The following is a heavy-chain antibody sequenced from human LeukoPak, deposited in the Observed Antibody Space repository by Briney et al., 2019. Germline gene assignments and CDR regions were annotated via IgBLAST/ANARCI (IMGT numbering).Heavy chain of an antibody. J-gene: IGHJ4*02. D-gene: IGHD2-15*01. CDR1: GFTFSSYA. V-gene: IGHV3-30*04. Sequence: GGSLRLSCAASGFTFSSYAMHWVRQAPGKGLEWVAVISYDGSNKYYADSVKGRFTISRDNSKNTLYLQMNSLRAEDTAVYYCAKDTPYSYFDYWGQGTLVTVSS. CDR3: AKDTPYSYFDY. CDR2: ISYDGSNK.